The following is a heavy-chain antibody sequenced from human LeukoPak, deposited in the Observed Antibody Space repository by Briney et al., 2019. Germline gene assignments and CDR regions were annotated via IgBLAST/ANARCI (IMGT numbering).Heavy chain of an antibody. Sequence: SETLSLTCAVYGGSFSGYYWSWIRQPPGKGLEWLGEINHSGSTNYNPSLKSRVTISVDTSKNQFSLKLSSVTAADTAVYYCARTYYDILTGYPMIPFDYWGQGTLVTVSS. CDR2: INHSGST. D-gene: IGHD3-9*01. V-gene: IGHV4-34*01. CDR3: ARTYYDILTGYPMIPFDY. CDR1: GGSFSGYY. J-gene: IGHJ4*02.